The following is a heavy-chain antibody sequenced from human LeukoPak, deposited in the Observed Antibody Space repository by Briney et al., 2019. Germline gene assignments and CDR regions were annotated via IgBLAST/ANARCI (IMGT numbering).Heavy chain of an antibody. Sequence: GGSLRLSCAASGFTVSSNYMSWVRQAPGKGLEWVSIIYSDGSIYYADSVKGRFTISRDNSKNTLYLQMNSLGADDTAVYYCARGGSHRGDYAFDIWGQGTMVTVSS. D-gene: IGHD2-15*01. CDR3: ARGGSHRGDYAFDI. J-gene: IGHJ3*02. CDR1: GFTVSSNY. CDR2: IYSDGSI. V-gene: IGHV3-53*01.